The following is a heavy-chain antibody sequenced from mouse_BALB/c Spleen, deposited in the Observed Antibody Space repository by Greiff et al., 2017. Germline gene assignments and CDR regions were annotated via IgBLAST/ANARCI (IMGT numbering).Heavy chain of an antibody. CDR1: GFNIKDTY. D-gene: IGHD1-1*02. CDR3: ATVAYYFDY. CDR2: IDPANGNT. V-gene: IGHV14-3*02. Sequence: EVQRVESGAELVKPGASVKLSCTASGFNIKDTYMHWVKQRPEQGLEWIGRIDPANGNTKYDPKFQGKATITADTSSNTAYLQLSSLTSEDTAVYYCATVAYYFDYWGQGTTLTVSS. J-gene: IGHJ2*01.